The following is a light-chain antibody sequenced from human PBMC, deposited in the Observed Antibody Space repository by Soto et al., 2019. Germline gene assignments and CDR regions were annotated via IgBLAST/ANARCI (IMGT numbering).Light chain of an antibody. J-gene: IGKJ1*01. CDR3: QQRSNWPLT. CDR1: ESVSSY. CDR2: DAS. V-gene: IGKV3-11*01. Sequence: EIVLTQSPGTLSLSPGEGASLSCGASESVSSYLAWYQQKPGQAPRLLIYDASNRATGIPARFSGSGSGTDFTLTISSLEPEDFAVYYCQQRSNWPLTFGQGTKVDIK.